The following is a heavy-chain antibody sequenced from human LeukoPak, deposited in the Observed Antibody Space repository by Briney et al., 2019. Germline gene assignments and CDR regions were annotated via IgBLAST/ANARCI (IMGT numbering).Heavy chain of an antibody. CDR1: GGSISCYY. Sequence: SETLSLTCTVSGGSISCYYWSWIRQPPGKGLEWIGYIYYSGSTNYNPSLKSRVTISVDTSKNQFSLKLSSVTAADTAVYYCARLDGYTIGYWFDPWGQGTLVTVSS. CDR3: ARLDGYTIGYWFDP. CDR2: IYYSGST. V-gene: IGHV4-59*01. J-gene: IGHJ5*02. D-gene: IGHD5-24*01.